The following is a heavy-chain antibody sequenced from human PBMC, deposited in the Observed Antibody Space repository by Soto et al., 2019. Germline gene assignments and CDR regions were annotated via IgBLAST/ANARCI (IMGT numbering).Heavy chain of an antibody. V-gene: IGHV4-59*11. Sequence: ASETLSLTCTVSGGSISRHYWSWIRQPPGEGLEWIGYIFYNGRTNFNPSLKSRVTISADTSKNQFSLKLSSVTAADTAVYFCGRDVEATGHLDYWGQGTLVTVSS. CDR3: GRDVEATGHLDY. J-gene: IGHJ4*02. D-gene: IGHD1-1*01. CDR1: GGSISRHY. CDR2: IFYNGRT.